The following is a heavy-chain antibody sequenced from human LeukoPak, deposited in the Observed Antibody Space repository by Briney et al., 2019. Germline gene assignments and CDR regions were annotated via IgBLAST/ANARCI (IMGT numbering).Heavy chain of an antibody. Sequence: SETLSLTCTVSIGSDSIHYWSWIRQPPGKGLEWIGYIYYSGNTNYNPSLKSRVTLSVDTSKNQFSLKLSSVTAADTAVYYCARVDSSDAGYFDYWGQGTLVTVSS. D-gene: IGHD2-15*01. CDR3: ARVDSSDAGYFDY. CDR2: IYYSGNT. J-gene: IGHJ4*02. CDR1: IGSDSIHY. V-gene: IGHV4-59*08.